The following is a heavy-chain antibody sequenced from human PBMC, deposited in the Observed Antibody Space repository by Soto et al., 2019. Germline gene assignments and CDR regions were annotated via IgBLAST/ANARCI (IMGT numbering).Heavy chain of an antibody. CDR2: INPSGGST. CDR1: GYTFTSYY. J-gene: IGHJ4*02. D-gene: IGHD2-21*01. CDR3: ARSHILWWSLDY. Sequence: ASVKVSCKASGYTFTSYYMHWVRQAPGQGLEWMGIINPSGGSTSYAQRFQGRVTMTRDTSTSTVYMELSSLRSEDTAVYYCARSHILWWSLDYCGQGTLVTVSS. V-gene: IGHV1-46*01.